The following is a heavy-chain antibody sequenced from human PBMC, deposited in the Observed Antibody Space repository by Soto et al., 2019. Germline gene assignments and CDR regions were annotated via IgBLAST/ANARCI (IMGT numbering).Heavy chain of an antibody. V-gene: IGHV3-73*01. D-gene: IGHD6-19*01. CDR1: GFTFTRYS. CDR2: IRSKTNSYAT. CDR3: TRQTDAVQWLVVPTDYNFDY. J-gene: IGHJ4*02. Sequence: EVQLVESGGGLVKPGGSLRLSCAASGFTFTRYSMNWVRQASGKGLEWVGHIRSKTNSYATAYAESVKGRFTISRDDSMNTAYLQMNSLKTEDTAVYFCTRQTDAVQWLVVPTDYNFDYWGQGTLVTVSS.